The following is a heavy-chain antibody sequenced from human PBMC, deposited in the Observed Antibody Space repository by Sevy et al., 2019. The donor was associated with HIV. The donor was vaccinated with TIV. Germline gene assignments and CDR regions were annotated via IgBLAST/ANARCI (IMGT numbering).Heavy chain of an antibody. CDR2: ITASGPST. CDR1: GFTFSTYA. J-gene: IGHJ4*02. D-gene: IGHD3-22*01. V-gene: IGHV3-23*01. CDR3: ARGGYYYDNAAYYALDS. Sequence: GGSLRLSCAASGFTFSTYAMSWVRQAPGKGLEWVSAITASGPSTYYAHSVKGRFTISRDNSKNTLYLQMNNVRVEDTAVYYCARGGYYYDNAAYYALDSWGQGTLVTVSS.